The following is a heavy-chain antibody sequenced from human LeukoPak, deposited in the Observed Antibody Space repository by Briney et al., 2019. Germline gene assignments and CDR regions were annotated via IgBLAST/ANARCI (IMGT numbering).Heavy chain of an antibody. CDR3: GSSSPWQNYYMYYFGS. Sequence: GGSLRLSCAASGFTFTDYALNWVRQAPGKGLEWVSSISGSGDATNYADSVKGRFTISRDNSKNTLFLQMNSLRAEDTAVYYCGSSSPWQNYYMYYFGSRGQGVLVTVSS. D-gene: IGHD3-10*01. J-gene: IGHJ4*02. CDR1: GFTFTDYA. V-gene: IGHV3-23*01. CDR2: ISGSGDAT.